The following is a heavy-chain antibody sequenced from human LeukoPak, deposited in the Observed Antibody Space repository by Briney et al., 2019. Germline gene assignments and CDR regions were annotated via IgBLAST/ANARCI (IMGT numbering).Heavy chain of an antibody. CDR3: AKGQSMVRGVIPPFDY. J-gene: IGHJ4*02. CDR2: IWYGGSNK. D-gene: IGHD3-10*01. V-gene: IGHV3-30*02. CDR1: GFTFSSYG. Sequence: GGSLRLSCAASGFTFSSYGMHWVRQAPGKGLEWVAVIWYGGSNKYYADSVKGRFTISRDNSKNTLYLQMNSLRAEDTAVYYCAKGQSMVRGVIPPFDYWGQGTLVTVSS.